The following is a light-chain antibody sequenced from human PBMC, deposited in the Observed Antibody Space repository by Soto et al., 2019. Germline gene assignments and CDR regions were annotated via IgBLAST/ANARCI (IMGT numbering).Light chain of an antibody. Sequence: SYELTQPPSVSVAPGQTARITCGGTNIGSKSVHWYQQRPGQAPVMVVYDDSDRPSGIPERFSGSNSGDTATLTISRVDAGDEADYYCQVWDRESENYVLGNGTKVTVL. CDR1: NIGSKS. V-gene: IGLV3-21*02. CDR2: DDS. J-gene: IGLJ1*01. CDR3: QVWDRESENYV.